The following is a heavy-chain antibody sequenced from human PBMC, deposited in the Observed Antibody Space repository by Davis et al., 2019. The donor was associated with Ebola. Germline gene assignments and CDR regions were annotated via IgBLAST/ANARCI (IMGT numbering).Heavy chain of an antibody. D-gene: IGHD2-2*01. Sequence: SETLSLTCTVPGGSISSYYWSWIRQPPGKGLEWIGYIYYTGSTVYNPSLESRVTMLVDRSRNQIFLSLTSATAADTAVYYCATYRTRRRQPLEPWGQGILVTVSS. J-gene: IGHJ5*02. CDR3: ATYRTRRRQPLEP. V-gene: IGHV4-59*01. CDR2: IYYTGST. CDR1: GGSISSYY.